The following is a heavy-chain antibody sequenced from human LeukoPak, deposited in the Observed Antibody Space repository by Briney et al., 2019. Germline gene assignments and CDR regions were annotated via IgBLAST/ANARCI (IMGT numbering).Heavy chain of an antibody. Sequence: PSETLSLTCTVSGGSISSGNYYWSWIRQPAGEGLEWIGRIDATGSTNYNPSLKSRVTISGDTSKNQFSLKLNSVTAADTAMYYCARAPYDFLTGGRFDPWGQGSLVTVSS. J-gene: IGHJ5*02. V-gene: IGHV4-61*02. CDR1: GGSISSGNYY. CDR3: ARAPYDFLTGGRFDP. CDR2: IDATGST. D-gene: IGHD3-9*01.